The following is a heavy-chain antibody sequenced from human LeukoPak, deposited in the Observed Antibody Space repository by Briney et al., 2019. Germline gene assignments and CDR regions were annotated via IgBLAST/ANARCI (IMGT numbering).Heavy chain of an antibody. Sequence: ASVKVSCKASGYAFTSYGISWVRQAPGQGLEWMGWISAYNGNTNYAQKLQGRVTMTTDTSTSTAYMELRSLRSDDTAVYYCARTRITMVTPDYWGQGTLVTVSS. CDR3: ARTRITMVTPDY. D-gene: IGHD3-10*01. V-gene: IGHV1-18*01. J-gene: IGHJ4*02. CDR1: GYAFTSYG. CDR2: ISAYNGNT.